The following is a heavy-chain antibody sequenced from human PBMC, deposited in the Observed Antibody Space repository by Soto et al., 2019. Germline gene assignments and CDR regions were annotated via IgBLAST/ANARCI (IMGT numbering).Heavy chain of an antibody. CDR2: KKQDGSEK. CDR3: ARDKPRIIMIVVVRPRSYYYGMNV. CDR1: GFTFSSYW. Sequence: PGGSLRLSCAASGFTFSSYWMSWVRQAPGKGLEWVANKKQDGSEKYYVDSVKGRFTISRDNAKNSLYLQMNSLRAEDTAVYYCARDKPRIIMIVVVRPRSYYYGMNVWGKGTTVTSPQ. V-gene: IGHV3-7*01. D-gene: IGHD3-22*01. J-gene: IGHJ6*04.